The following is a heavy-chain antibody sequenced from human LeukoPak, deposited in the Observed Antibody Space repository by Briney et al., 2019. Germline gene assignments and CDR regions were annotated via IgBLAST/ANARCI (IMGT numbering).Heavy chain of an antibody. V-gene: IGHV3-43*01. CDR3: ARLLAYGSGGEAFDY. CDR2: ITWDGQNI. CDR1: GFTFEDFT. J-gene: IGHJ4*02. D-gene: IGHD3-10*01. Sequence: GSLRLSCAASGFTFEDFTMHWVRQAPGKALEWVSLITWDGQNIEYQDSVKGRFTISRDNSKNTLYLQMNSLRAEDTAVYHCARLLAYGSGGEAFDYWGQGALVTVSS.